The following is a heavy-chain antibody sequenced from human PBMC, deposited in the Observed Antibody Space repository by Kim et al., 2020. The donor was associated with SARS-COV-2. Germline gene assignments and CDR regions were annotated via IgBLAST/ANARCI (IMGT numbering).Heavy chain of an antibody. CDR3: ARDRVGPKYRYGMDV. J-gene: IGHJ6*02. D-gene: IGHD1-26*01. Sequence: DSVKGRFTISRDNSKNTLYLQMNSLRAEDTAVYYCARDRVGPKYRYGMDVWGQGTTVTVSS. V-gene: IGHV3-66*01.